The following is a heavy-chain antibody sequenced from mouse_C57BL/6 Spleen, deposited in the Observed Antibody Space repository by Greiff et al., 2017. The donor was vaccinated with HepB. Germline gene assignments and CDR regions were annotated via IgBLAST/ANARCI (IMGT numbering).Heavy chain of an antibody. D-gene: IGHD2-4*01. CDR1: GYTFTSYW. CDR2: IHPSDSDT. V-gene: IGHV1-74*01. CDR3: AKSPKYYDPFAY. Sequence: QVHVKQPGAELVKPGASVKVSCKASGYTFTSYWMHWVKQRPGQGLEWIGRIHPSDSDTNYNQKFKGKATLTVDKSSSTAYMQLSSLTSEDSAVYYCAKSPKYYDPFAYWGQGTLVTVSA. J-gene: IGHJ3*01.